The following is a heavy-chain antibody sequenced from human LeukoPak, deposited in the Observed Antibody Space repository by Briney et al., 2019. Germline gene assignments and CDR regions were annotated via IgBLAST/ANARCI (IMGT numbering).Heavy chain of an antibody. J-gene: IGHJ5*02. Sequence: GGSLRLSCAASGFTFSSYSMNWVRQAPGKGLGWGSSISSSSSYIYYADSVKGRFTISRDNSKNTLYLQMNSLGAEDTAVYYCARDGTVTAGPFDPWGRGTLVTVSS. CDR3: ARDGTVTAGPFDP. V-gene: IGHV3-21*01. CDR2: ISSSSSYI. D-gene: IGHD4-11*01. CDR1: GFTFSSYS.